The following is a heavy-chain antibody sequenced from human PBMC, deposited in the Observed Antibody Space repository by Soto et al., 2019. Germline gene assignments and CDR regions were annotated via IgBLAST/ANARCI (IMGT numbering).Heavy chain of an antibody. Sequence: ASVKVSCKASGYMFTSYGISWVRQAPGQGLEWMGWISAYNGNTNYAQKFQGRVTMTTDTSTSTAYMELRSLKSDDTAVYYCARDRKDWHDCCWFDPWGQGTLVTVSS. J-gene: IGHJ5*02. CDR1: GYMFTSYG. V-gene: IGHV1-18*01. CDR2: ISAYNGNT. CDR3: ARDRKDWHDCCWFDP. D-gene: IGHD1-1*01.